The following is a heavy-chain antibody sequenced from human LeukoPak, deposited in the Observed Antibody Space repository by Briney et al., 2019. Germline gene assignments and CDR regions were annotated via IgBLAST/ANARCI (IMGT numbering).Heavy chain of an antibody. CDR3: ARRNGGLDY. CDR1: GFTFSSYS. D-gene: IGHD3-16*01. J-gene: IGHJ4*02. CDR2: ISSSSSTI. V-gene: IGHV3-48*01. Sequence: GGSLRLSCAASGFTFSSYSMNWVRQAAGKGLEWVSYISSSSSTIYYADSVKGRFTISRDNAKNSLYLQLNSLRAEDTAVYYCARRNGGLDYWGQGTLVTVSS.